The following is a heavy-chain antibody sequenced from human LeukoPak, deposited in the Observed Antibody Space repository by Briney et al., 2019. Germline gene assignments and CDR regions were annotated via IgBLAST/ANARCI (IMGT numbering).Heavy chain of an antibody. CDR2: INHSGST. Sequence: SETLSLTCAVYGGSFSGYYWSWIRQPPGKGLEWIGEINHSGSTNYNPSLKSRVTISVDTSKNQISLKLSSVTAADTAVYYCARGSTGPQDAFDIWGQGTMVTVSS. CDR1: GGSFSGYY. CDR3: ARGSTGPQDAFDI. V-gene: IGHV4-34*01. J-gene: IGHJ3*02.